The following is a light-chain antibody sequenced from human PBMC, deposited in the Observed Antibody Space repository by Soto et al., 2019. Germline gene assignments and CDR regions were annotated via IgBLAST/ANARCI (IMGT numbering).Light chain of an antibody. CDR1: SSDVGVHHD. Sequence: HSALTQPASVSGSPGQSITISCTGTSSDVGVHHDVSWYQQHPGKAPKVMSSAVSTRPSGVSNRFSGYKSGNTAYLTISGLLADDEAENYCGSYTGSATLVFSTGTKLTVL. CDR2: AVS. CDR3: GSYTGSATLV. J-gene: IGLJ1*01. V-gene: IGLV2-14*03.